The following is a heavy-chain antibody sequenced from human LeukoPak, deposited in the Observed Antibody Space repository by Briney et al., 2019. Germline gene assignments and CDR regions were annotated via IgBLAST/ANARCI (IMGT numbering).Heavy chain of an antibody. J-gene: IGHJ4*02. CDR3: ARGGWSLDY. CDR1: GGSISSFY. D-gene: IGHD6-19*01. V-gene: IGHV4-59*01. CDR2: IYYSGNT. Sequence: SETLSLTCTVSGGSISSFYWSWIRQPPGKGLEWIGYIYYSGNTNYNPSLKSRVAISVDTSKNQFSLKLSSLTAADTAVYYCARGGWSLDYWGQGTLVTVSS.